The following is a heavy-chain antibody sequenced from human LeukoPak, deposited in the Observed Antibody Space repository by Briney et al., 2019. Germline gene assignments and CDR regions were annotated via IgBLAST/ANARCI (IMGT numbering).Heavy chain of an antibody. CDR3: TRDGAVAEFVYDY. CDR2: IYSGGNT. Sequence: GGSLRLSCEASGLIVSSNNMNWVRQAPGKGLEWVSLIYSGGNTYYADSVKGRFTTSRDNSKNTVYVQMNSLRAEDTAVYYCTRDGAVAEFVYDYWGQGTLVTVST. J-gene: IGHJ4*02. CDR1: GLIVSSNN. D-gene: IGHD6-19*01. V-gene: IGHV3-66*01.